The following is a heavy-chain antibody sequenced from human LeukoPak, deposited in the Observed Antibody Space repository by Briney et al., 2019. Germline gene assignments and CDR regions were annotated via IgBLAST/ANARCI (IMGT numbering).Heavy chain of an antibody. Sequence: GGSLRLSCAASGFTFSSYSMNWVRQAPGKGLEWVSSISSSSYIYYADSVKGRFTISRDNSKDTPYLQMNSLRAEDTAVYYCARDLYRIVVVPHYFDYWGQGTLVTVSS. CDR3: ARDLYRIVVVPHYFDY. D-gene: IGHD3-22*01. J-gene: IGHJ4*02. CDR2: ISSSSYI. V-gene: IGHV3-21*01. CDR1: GFTFSSYS.